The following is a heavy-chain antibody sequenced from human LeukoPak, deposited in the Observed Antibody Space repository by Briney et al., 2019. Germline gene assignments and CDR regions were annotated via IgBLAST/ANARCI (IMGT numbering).Heavy chain of an antibody. Sequence: GGSLRLSCAASGFTFSSYSMNWVRQAPGKGLKWVSSISSSSSYIYYADSVKGRFTISRDNAKNSLYLQMNSLRAEDTAVYYCARRTVTTFNYYYYMDVWGKGTTVTVSS. CDR1: GFTFSSYS. D-gene: IGHD4-17*01. J-gene: IGHJ6*03. CDR2: ISSSSSYI. V-gene: IGHV3-21*01. CDR3: ARRTVTTFNYYYYMDV.